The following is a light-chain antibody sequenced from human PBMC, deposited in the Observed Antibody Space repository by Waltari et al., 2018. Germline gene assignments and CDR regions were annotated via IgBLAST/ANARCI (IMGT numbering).Light chain of an antibody. CDR2: DAS. CDR1: QSVSSY. J-gene: IGKJ4*01. Sequence: DTVLTQSPATLSLSPGERATLSCRASQSVSSYLAWYQQKPGQAPRLLIYDASNRATGIPARFSGSGSGTDFTLTISSLEPEDFAVYYCQQRSNWPPTFGGGTKVEIK. V-gene: IGKV3-11*01. CDR3: QQRSNWPPT.